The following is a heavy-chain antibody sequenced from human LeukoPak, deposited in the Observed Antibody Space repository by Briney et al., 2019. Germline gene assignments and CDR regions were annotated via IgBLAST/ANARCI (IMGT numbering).Heavy chain of an antibody. Sequence: ASVKVSCKASGYTFTGNNIYWVRQAPGQGLEWMGWINPYSGGTIYAQKFQGRVTMTRNTSISTAYMELSSLRSEDTAVYYCARAGGYCGRISCPYYFDYWGQGSLVAVSS. CDR2: INPYSGGT. CDR3: ARAGGYCGRISCPYYFDY. V-gene: IGHV1-2*02. CDR1: GYTFTGNN. J-gene: IGHJ4*02. D-gene: IGHD2-15*01.